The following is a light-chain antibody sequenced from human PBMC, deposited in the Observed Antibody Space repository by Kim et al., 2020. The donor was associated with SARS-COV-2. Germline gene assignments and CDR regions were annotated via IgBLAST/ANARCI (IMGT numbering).Light chain of an antibody. Sequence: CVEDRFAITCRASQSVDNLWAWYQQKPGKAPNPLIHKASTLESGVPSRFSGSASGTESTLTISSLQPDDFATYYCQRYNDYPLTFGGGTKVDIK. CDR2: KAS. J-gene: IGKJ4*01. V-gene: IGKV1-5*03. CDR1: QSVDNL. CDR3: QRYNDYPLT.